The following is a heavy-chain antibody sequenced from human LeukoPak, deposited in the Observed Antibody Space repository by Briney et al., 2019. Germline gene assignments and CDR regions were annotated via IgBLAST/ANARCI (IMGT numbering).Heavy chain of an antibody. CDR1: GYTFIAYY. J-gene: IGHJ4*02. D-gene: IGHD3-22*01. CDR3: ARAEYYYDSSGLKGLPFDY. CDR2: INPNSGGT. V-gene: IGHV1-2*02. Sequence: ASVKVSCKASGYTFIAYYMNWVRQAPGQGLEWMGWINPNSGGTNYAQKFQGRVTMTRDTSISTAYMELSRLRSDDTAVYYCARAEYYYDSSGLKGLPFDYWGQGTLVTVSS.